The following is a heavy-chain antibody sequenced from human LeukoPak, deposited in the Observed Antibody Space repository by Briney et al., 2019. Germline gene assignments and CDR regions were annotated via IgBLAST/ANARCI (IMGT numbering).Heavy chain of an antibody. CDR2: ISSSSSYT. CDR3: ARVPANYGMDV. V-gene: IGHV3-11*06. J-gene: IGHJ6*04. Sequence: GGSLRLSCAASGFTFSDYYMSWIRQAPGKGLEWVSYISSSSSYTNYADSVKGRFTTSRDNAKNSLYLQMNSLRAEDTAVYYCARVPANYGMDVWGKGTTVTVSS. CDR1: GFTFSDYY. D-gene: IGHD2-2*01.